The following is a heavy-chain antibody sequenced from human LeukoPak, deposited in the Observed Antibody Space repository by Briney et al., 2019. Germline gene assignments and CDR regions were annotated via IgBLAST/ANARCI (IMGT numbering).Heavy chain of an antibody. CDR1: GDTFSSYA. Sequence: GASVKVSCKASGDTFSSYAISWVRQAPGQGLEWMGRIIPIFGTANYAQKFQGRVTITTDESTSTAYMELSSLRSEDTAVYYCALNRDYYGSSGYYYHWGQGTLVTVSS. CDR3: ALNRDYYGSSGYYYH. D-gene: IGHD3-22*01. V-gene: IGHV1-69*05. CDR2: IIPIFGTA. J-gene: IGHJ5*02.